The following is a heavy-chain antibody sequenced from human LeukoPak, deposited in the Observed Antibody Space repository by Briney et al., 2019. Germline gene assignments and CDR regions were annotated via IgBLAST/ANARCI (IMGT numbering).Heavy chain of an antibody. D-gene: IGHD3-10*01. J-gene: IGHJ4*02. CDR1: GFTFSTYR. Sequence: GGSLRLSCAASGFTFSTYRMHWVRQAPGKGLEWVAFIRNDGGNKYYADSVKGRFIISRDNFEKTLYLQMDRLRAEDTAVYYCARDGTVLWFGEYLGFWGRGTPVTVSS. CDR2: IRNDGGNK. CDR3: ARDGTVLWFGEYLGF. V-gene: IGHV3-30*02.